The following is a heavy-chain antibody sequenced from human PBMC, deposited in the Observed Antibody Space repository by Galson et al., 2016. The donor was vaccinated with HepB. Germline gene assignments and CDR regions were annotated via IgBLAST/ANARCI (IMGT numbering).Heavy chain of an antibody. D-gene: IGHD6-19*01. Sequence: TLSLTCTVSGLSIGNFGNYWSWIRQPAGKGLEWIGHIYVDGTTHYNPSLKSRLAISVDTSPNQISLRLSSVTAADTALYFCAREAWQWLVKNSFDLWGQGTMVTVSS. V-gene: IGHV4-61*09. CDR1: GLSIGNFGNY. J-gene: IGHJ3*01. CDR2: IYVDGTT. CDR3: AREAWQWLVKNSFDL.